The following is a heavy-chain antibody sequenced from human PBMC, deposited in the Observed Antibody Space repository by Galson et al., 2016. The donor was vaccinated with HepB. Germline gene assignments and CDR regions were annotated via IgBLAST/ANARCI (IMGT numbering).Heavy chain of an antibody. V-gene: IGHV3-33*01. CDR1: GFNFSRHG. CDR3: GRTEQEDDSNINY. J-gene: IGHJ4*02. Sequence: SLRLSCAASGFNFSRHGMHWVRQAPGKGLEWVAAIWFDGKKKFYMDSVKGRFTVSRDNSKNTLDLHMNSLGADDTCRYYCGRTEQEDDSNINYWGPGTLVTVSS. D-gene: IGHD4-11*01. CDR2: IWFDGKKK.